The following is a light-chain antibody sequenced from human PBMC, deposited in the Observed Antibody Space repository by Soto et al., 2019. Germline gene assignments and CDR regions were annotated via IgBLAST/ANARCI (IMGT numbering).Light chain of an antibody. J-gene: IGKJ1*01. CDR3: QQSYSIPHT. V-gene: IGKV1-39*01. CDR2: AVS. Sequence: DIQMTQSPSSLSASVGDRVTITCRASQNIYNYLNWYQQKPGKAPKLLIYAVSSLHSGVPSRFSGGGSGTDFTLTISSLQPEDFATSDCQQSYSIPHTFGQGTKVEIK. CDR1: QNIYNY.